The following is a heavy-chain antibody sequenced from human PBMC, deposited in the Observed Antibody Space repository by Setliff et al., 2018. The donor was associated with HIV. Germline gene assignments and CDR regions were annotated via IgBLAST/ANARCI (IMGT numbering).Heavy chain of an antibody. CDR2: IHNSGTT. J-gene: IGHJ5*02. CDR1: GGSFSAYY. Sequence: KTSETLSLTCAVYGGSFSAYYWSWIRQPPGKGPEWIGYIHNSGTTHYNPAFESRLIISLDMSNNRFSLNLASVTAADTAVYYCARSNLEPTSRLFDPWGPGTLVTVSS. D-gene: IGHD1-1*01. CDR3: ARSNLEPTSRLFDP. V-gene: IGHV4-34*01.